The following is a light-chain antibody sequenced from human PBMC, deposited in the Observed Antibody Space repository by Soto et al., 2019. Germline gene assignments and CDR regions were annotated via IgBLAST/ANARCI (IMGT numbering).Light chain of an antibody. J-gene: IGKJ3*01. Sequence: DTQMTQSPSSLSASVGDRVTITCRASESITTYLNWYQQKPGKAPKLLIYAASSLQSGVPSRFSGGSSRTVFTITISRLQPDVLATYYHQPNYKLPFTFGPGTKLDIK. V-gene: IGKV1-39*01. CDR1: ESITTY. CDR2: AAS. CDR3: QPNYKLPFT.